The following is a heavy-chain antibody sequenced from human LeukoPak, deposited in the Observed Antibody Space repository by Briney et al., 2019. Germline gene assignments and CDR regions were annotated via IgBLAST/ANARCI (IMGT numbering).Heavy chain of an antibody. V-gene: IGHV3-30*02. Sequence: GGSLRLSCAASGFTFSTYGMHWVRQAPGKGLVWVGFIRYDGVEKYYADSVRGRFTISKDDSKNTLFLQMSSLRVEDRAVYYCAKDGYYGSGSYRPYYYMDVWGKGTTVTVSS. CDR3: AKDGYYGSGSYRPYYYMDV. CDR1: GFTFSTYG. CDR2: IRYDGVEK. D-gene: IGHD3-10*01. J-gene: IGHJ6*03.